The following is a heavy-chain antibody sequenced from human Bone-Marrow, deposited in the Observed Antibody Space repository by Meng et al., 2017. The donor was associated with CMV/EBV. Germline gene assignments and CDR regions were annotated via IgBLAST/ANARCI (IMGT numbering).Heavy chain of an antibody. D-gene: IGHD2-15*01. CDR1: GFTFSSYA. Sequence: GSSLNISWAASGFTFSSYALNWVRQAPGKGLEWISYISSSSGTMYYANSVKGRFTISRDNAKSSLYLQMNSLRVEDTAVYFCARGGGTYSGDYWGQGTLVTVSS. V-gene: IGHV3-48*04. J-gene: IGHJ4*02. CDR3: ARGGGTYSGDY. CDR2: ISSSSGTM.